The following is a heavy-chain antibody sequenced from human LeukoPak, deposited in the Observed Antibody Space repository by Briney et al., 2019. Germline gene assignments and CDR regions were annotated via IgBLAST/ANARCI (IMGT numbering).Heavy chain of an antibody. D-gene: IGHD3-3*01. J-gene: IGHJ6*02. CDR3: ATVYDSLDV. CDR2: IIPIFGIA. V-gene: IGHV1-69*04. CDR1: GGTFSSYA. Sequence: SVKVSCKASGGTFSSYAISWVRQAPGQGLEWMGRIIPIFGIANYAQRFQGRVTITADKSTSTAYMELSSLRSEDTAVYYCATVYDSLDVWGQGTTVTVSS.